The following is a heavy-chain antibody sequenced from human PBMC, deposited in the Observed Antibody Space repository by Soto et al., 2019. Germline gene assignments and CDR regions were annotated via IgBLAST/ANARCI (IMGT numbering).Heavy chain of an antibody. V-gene: IGHV1-46*03. CDR3: AISFESSSYYYGGALDI. CDR2: INPSGDST. Sequence: ASVKVSCKAFGHTFVSYYTYWVRQAPGEGLEWMGMINPSGDSTGNAQKLQDRVTVTRDTSTSTVYMELSSLRSEDTAVYYCAISFESSSYYYGGALDIWGLGTMVTVSS. J-gene: IGHJ3*02. D-gene: IGHD3-22*01. CDR1: GHTFVSYY.